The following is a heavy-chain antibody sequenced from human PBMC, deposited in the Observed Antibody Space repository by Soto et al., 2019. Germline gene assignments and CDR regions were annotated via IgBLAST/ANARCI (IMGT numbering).Heavy chain of an antibody. CDR1: GFTFSGYW. V-gene: IGHV3-7*03. D-gene: IGHD2-2*01. CDR2: INRDGSEE. CDR3: ARDPGPRSASIRGLDWFDP. Sequence: EMLLVESGGGLVQPGGSLRLSCVASGFTFSGYWMSWVRQAPGKGLEWVANINRDGSEEHYVDSVKGRFTISRDNAKNSVYLQMDSLRGDDSAVYYCARDPGPRSASIRGLDWFDPWGQGTLVTVSS. J-gene: IGHJ5*02.